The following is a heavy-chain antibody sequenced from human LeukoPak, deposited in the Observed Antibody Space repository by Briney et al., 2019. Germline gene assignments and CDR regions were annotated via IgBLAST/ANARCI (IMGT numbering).Heavy chain of an antibody. Sequence: PSVKVSCKASGYTFTGYYMHWVRQAPGQGLEWMGWINPNSGGTNYAQKFQGRVTMPRDTSISTAYMELSRLRSDDTAVYYCARVRRSSRTDPEGKFDYWGQGTLVTDSS. CDR3: ARVRRSSRTDPEGKFDY. CDR1: GYTFTGYY. V-gene: IGHV1-2*02. D-gene: IGHD6-13*01. CDR2: INPNSGGT. J-gene: IGHJ4*02.